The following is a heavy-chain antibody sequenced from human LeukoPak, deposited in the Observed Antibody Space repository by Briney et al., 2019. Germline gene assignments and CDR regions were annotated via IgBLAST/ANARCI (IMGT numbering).Heavy chain of an antibody. CDR2: INSDGSST. CDR3: ASEGYCSSTSCLDY. J-gene: IGHJ4*02. D-gene: IGHD2-2*01. Sequence: PGGSLRLSCAASGFTFSSYWMHWVRQAPGKGLVWVSRINSDGSSTSYADSVKGRFTISRDNAKNSLYLQMNSLRAEDTAVYYCASEGYCSSTSCLDYWGQGTLVTVSS. V-gene: IGHV3-74*01. CDR1: GFTFSSYW.